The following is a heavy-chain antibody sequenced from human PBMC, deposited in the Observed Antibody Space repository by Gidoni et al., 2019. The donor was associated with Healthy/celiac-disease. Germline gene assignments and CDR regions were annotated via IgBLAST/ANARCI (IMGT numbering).Heavy chain of an antibody. Sequence: EVQLLESGGGLVQPGGSLRLSCAASGFTFSSYAMSWVRQAPGKGLEWVSAISGSGGSTYYADSVKGRFTISRDNSKNTLYLQMNSLRAEDTAVYYCAKDLGATTVTTSNWFDPWGQGTLVTVSS. CDR2: ISGSGGST. V-gene: IGHV3-23*01. CDR1: GFTFSSYA. J-gene: IGHJ5*02. D-gene: IGHD4-17*01. CDR3: AKDLGATTVTTSNWFDP.